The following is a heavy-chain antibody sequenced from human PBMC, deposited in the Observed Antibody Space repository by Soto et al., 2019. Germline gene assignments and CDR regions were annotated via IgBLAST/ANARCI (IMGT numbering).Heavy chain of an antibody. CDR2: IYYSGST. V-gene: IGHV4-59*01. J-gene: IGHJ6*03. Sequence: SETLSLTCTVSGGSISSYYWSWIRQPPGKGLEWIGYIYYSGSTNYNPSLKSRVTISVDTSKNQFSLKLSSVTAADTAVYYCARGLLTIFGVAERYYMDVWGKGTTVTVSS. CDR1: GGSISSYY. CDR3: ARGLLTIFGVAERYYMDV. D-gene: IGHD3-3*01.